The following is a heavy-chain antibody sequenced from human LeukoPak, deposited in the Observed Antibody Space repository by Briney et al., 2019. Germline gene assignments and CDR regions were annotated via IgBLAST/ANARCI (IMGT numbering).Heavy chain of an antibody. Sequence: PSETLSLTCTVSNGSISIYYWSWIRQPAGKGLEWIGRIYTSGSTNYNPSLKSRVTMSVDTSKNQFSLKLSSVTAADTAVYYCARGGHSSSWEQFDYWGQGTLVTVSS. V-gene: IGHV4-4*07. CDR1: NGSISIYY. D-gene: IGHD6-13*01. CDR3: ARGGHSSSWEQFDY. J-gene: IGHJ4*02. CDR2: IYTSGST.